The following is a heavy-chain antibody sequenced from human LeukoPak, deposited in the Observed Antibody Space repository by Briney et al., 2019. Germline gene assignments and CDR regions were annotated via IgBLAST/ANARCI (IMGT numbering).Heavy chain of an antibody. CDR2: INMYTANP. CDR1: GYTFTRYA. V-gene: IGHV7-4-1*02. D-gene: IGHD3-16*01. Sequence: ASVTVSCTASGYTFTRYAINWLRQAPGQGLEWMGWINMYTANPAYAQGFTERSVFSLDTSVTTAYQQISNLKTEDTAVYYCARHDNDDDFDYWGQGTLVTVSS. J-gene: IGHJ4*02. CDR3: ARHDNDDDFDY.